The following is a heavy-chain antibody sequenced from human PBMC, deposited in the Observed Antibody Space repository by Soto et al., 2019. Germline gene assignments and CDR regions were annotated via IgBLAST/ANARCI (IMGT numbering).Heavy chain of an antibody. D-gene: IGHD3-3*01. CDR1: GYSFTAYG. CDR2: ISCYNGKT. V-gene: IGHV1-18*01. Sequence: QVQVVQSGDEVKETGASVRVSCKTSGYSFTAYGISWVRQAPGQGLEWMGWISCYNGKTKYAQKVQGRVTMTTDTSTRTAYMEVRSLRSDDTAIYYCARDAPPPELRFLEWHNYDYNGMDVLGQGTTVTV. CDR3: ARDAPPPELRFLEWHNYDYNGMDV. J-gene: IGHJ6*02.